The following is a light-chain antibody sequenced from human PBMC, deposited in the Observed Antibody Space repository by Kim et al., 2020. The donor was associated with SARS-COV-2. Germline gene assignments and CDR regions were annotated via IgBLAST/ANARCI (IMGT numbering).Light chain of an antibody. V-gene: IGKV3-15*01. Sequence: APGASAPLSCRASQSVSSDLAWYQQRPGQVPRVLIYDVSTRVTGVPARFSGSGSGTEFTLTISSLQSEDFAVYYCQQYNNWWTFGQGTKVDIK. J-gene: IGKJ1*01. CDR2: DVS. CDR3: QQYNNWWT. CDR1: QSVSSD.